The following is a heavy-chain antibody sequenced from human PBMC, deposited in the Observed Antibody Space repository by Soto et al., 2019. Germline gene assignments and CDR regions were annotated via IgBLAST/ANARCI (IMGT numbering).Heavy chain of an antibody. CDR2: IIPILGIA. CDR1: GGTFSSYT. D-gene: IGHD5-18*01. CDR3: ANRAGGYSYGVYYYYYGMDV. V-gene: IGHV1-69*02. J-gene: IGHJ6*02. Sequence: GASVKVSCKASGGTFSSYTISWVRQAPGQGLEWMGRIIPILGIANYAQKFQGRVTITADKSTSTAYMELSSLRSEDTAVYYCANRAGGYSYGVYYYYYGMDVWGQGTTVTVSS.